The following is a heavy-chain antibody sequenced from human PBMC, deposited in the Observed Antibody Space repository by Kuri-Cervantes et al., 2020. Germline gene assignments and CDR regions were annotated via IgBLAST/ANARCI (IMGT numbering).Heavy chain of an antibody. CDR3: AKDFVAGSYGMDV. CDR1: GFTFSSYW. D-gene: IGHD2-21*01. V-gene: IGHV3-7*01. Sequence: GGSLRLSCAASGFTFSSYWMSWVRQAPGKGLEWVANIKQDGSEKYYVDSVKGRFTISRDNAKNSLYLQMNSLRAEDTAVYYCAKDFVAGSYGMDVWGQGTTVTVSS. J-gene: IGHJ6*02. CDR2: IKQDGSEK.